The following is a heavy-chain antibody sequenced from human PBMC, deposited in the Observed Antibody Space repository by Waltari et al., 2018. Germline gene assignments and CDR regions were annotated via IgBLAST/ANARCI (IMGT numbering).Heavy chain of an antibody. CDR2: IIPVLHTA. CDR3: VTISSRYPF. CDR1: GGSFNRLT. J-gene: IGHJ4*02. Sequence: QVQLVQSGAEVKKPGASVKVSCTTSGGSFNRLTLSWVRQAPGQGLEWMGGIIPVLHTANYAQNFQGGVTITADESSQTAYMEMSSLRFEDTAVYYCVTISSRYPFWGQGTLVTVSS. D-gene: IGHD3-9*01. V-gene: IGHV1-69*01.